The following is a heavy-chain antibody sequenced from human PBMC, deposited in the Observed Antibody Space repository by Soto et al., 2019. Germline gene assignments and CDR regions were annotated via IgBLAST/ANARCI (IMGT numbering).Heavy chain of an antibody. CDR2: ISAYNGNT. CDR3: AREGVSSSWGHYYYYMDV. Sequence: ASVKLSCKASGYTFTSYGISWVRQAPGQGLEWMGWISAYNGNTNYAQKLQGRVTMTTDTSTSTAYMELRSLRSDDTAVYYCAREGVSSSWGHYYYYMDVWGKGTTVTVSS. V-gene: IGHV1-18*01. D-gene: IGHD6-13*01. J-gene: IGHJ6*03. CDR1: GYTFTSYG.